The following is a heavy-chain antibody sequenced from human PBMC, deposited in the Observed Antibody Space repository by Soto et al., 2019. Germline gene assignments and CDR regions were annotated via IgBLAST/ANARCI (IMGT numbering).Heavy chain of an antibody. D-gene: IGHD2-2*02. CDR2: ISYDGSNK. Sequence: PWGSLRLSCAASGFTFISYAIHFFRHSPFKGLEWVAVISYDGSNKYYADSVKGRFTISRDNSKNTLYLQMNSLRAEDTAVHYCARDFCYTTAGCGMDVWGQGTTVTVSS. CDR3: ARDFCYTTAGCGMDV. V-gene: IGHV3-30-3*01. J-gene: IGHJ6*02. CDR1: GFTFISYA.